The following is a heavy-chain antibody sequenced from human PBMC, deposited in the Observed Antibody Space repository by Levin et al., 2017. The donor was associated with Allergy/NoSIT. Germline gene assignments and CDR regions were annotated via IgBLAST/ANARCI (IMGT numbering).Heavy chain of an antibody. CDR2: IYSGGST. D-gene: IGHD3-10*01. Sequence: GGSLRLSCAASGFTVSSNYMSWVRQAPGKGLEWVSVIYSGGSTYYADSVKGRFTISRDNSKNTLYLQMNSLRAEDTAVYYCARGYDISGKYYGSGKNYYYYMDVWGKGTTVTVSS. V-gene: IGHV3-53*01. J-gene: IGHJ6*03. CDR1: GFTVSSNY. CDR3: ARGYDISGKYYGSGKNYYYYMDV.